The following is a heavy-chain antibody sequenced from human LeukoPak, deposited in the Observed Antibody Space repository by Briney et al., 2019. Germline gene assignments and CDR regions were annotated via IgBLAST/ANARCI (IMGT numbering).Heavy chain of an antibody. CDR1: GFTFDDYT. CDR2: ISWDGGST. CDR3: AKEGGSGLGATTPYYYYYYMDV. V-gene: IGHV3-43*01. Sequence: GGSQRLSCAASGFTFDDYTMHWVRQAPGKGLEWVSLISWDGGSTYYADSVKGRFTISRDNSKNSLYLQMNSLRTEDTALYYCAKEGGSGLGATTPYYYYYYMDVWGKGTTVTVSS. D-gene: IGHD5-12*01. J-gene: IGHJ6*03.